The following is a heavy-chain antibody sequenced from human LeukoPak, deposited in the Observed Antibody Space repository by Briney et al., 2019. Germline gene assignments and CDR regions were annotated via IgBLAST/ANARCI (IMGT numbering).Heavy chain of an antibody. Sequence: SETLSLTCAVYGGSFSYYYLAWIRQSPGRGLEWIGQINHSGSTNYNPPLKSRVTISVDTSKNQFSLKVRSVTAADTALYYCAREREESGAWYERPHFDYWGQGALVTVSS. CDR2: INHSGST. CDR1: GGSFSYYY. V-gene: IGHV4-34*01. D-gene: IGHD6-19*01. CDR3: AREREESGAWYERPHFDY. J-gene: IGHJ4*02.